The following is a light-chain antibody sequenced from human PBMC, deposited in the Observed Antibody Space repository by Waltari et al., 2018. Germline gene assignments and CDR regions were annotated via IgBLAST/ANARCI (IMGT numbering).Light chain of an antibody. V-gene: IGKV3-20*01. CDR2: STY. CDR3: QQYDGIVVT. Sequence: EIVLTQSPGTLSLSPGDSATLSCRASQTVSTISLSSYQQQPGQASRVLIDSTYSRATGNPDRFSGSGSETDFTLTINRRAPEDFAMYYCQQYDGIVVTFGGGTKVEI. CDR1: QTVSTIS. J-gene: IGKJ4*01.